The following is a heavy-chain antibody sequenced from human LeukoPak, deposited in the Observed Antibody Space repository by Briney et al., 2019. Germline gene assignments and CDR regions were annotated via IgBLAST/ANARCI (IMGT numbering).Heavy chain of an antibody. CDR3: AKGHHCTNGVCHSPRFDP. CDR2: IRDDGSNK. V-gene: IGHV3-30*02. D-gene: IGHD2-8*01. J-gene: IGHJ5*02. Sequence: GGSLRLSCAASGFTFSSYGTHWVRQAPGKGLEWVAFIRDDGSNKSYADSVKGRFTISRDNSKNTLYLQMNSLRAEDTAVYYCAKGHHCTNGVCHSPRFDPWGQGTLVTVSS. CDR1: GFTFSSYG.